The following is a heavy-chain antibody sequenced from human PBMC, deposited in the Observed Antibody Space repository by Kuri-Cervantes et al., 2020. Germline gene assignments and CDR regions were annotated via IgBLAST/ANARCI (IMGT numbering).Heavy chain of an antibody. CDR3: ARVTPSGGGYFDL. Sequence: GGSLRLSCAASGFTVSSNYMSWVRQAPGKGLEWVSVIYSGGSTYYADSVKGRFTISRDNSKNTLYLQMNSLRAEDTAVYYCARVTPSGGGYFDLWGRGTLVTVSS. J-gene: IGHJ2*01. V-gene: IGHV3-53*01. CDR1: GFTVSSNY. D-gene: IGHD6-19*01. CDR2: IYSGGST.